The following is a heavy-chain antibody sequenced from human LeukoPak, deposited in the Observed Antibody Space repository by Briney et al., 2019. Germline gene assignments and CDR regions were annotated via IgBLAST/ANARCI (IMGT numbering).Heavy chain of an antibody. D-gene: IGHD5-18*01. CDR3: ARDARGYGINYYYYYGMDV. V-gene: IGHV3-48*03. CDR2: ISSSGSTI. J-gene: IGHJ6*02. CDR1: GFTFSSYE. Sequence: GSLRLSCAASGFTFSSYEMNWVRQAPGKGLEWVSYISSSGSTIYYADSVKGRFAISRDNAKNSLYLQMNSLRAEDTAVYYCARDARGYGINYYYYYGMDVWGQGTTVTVSS.